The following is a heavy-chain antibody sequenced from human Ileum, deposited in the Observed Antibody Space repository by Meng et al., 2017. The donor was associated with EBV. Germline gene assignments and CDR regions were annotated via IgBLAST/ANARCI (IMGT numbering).Heavy chain of an antibody. V-gene: IGHV1-18*01. Sequence: QGHRVQAGGEVKKPGASVKVSCKASGYWLTAFGISWVRQAPGQGPEWMGWITTYNGDTKYAQKFQGRVTMTRETSTNTAYMELTSLRSDDTAVYYCARTYYGSYGFDYWGQGTLVTVSS. D-gene: IGHD3-10*01. J-gene: IGHJ4*02. CDR1: GYWLTAFG. CDR2: ITTYNGDT. CDR3: ARTYYGSYGFDY.